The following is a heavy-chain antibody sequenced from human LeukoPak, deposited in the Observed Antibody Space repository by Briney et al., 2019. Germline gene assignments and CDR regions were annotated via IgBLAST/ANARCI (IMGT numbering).Heavy chain of an antibody. Sequence: KSSETLSLTCTVSGGSISSSSYYWGWIRQPPGKGLEWIGSIYYSGSTYYNPSLKSRVTISVDTSKNQFSLKLSSVTAADTAVYYCARIPAGEWLPHYWGQGTLVTVSS. CDR1: GGSISSSSYY. J-gene: IGHJ4*02. CDR2: IYYSGST. V-gene: IGHV4-39*01. D-gene: IGHD3-16*01. CDR3: ARIPAGEWLPHY.